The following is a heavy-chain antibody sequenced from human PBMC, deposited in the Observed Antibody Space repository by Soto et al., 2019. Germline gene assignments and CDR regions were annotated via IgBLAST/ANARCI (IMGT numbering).Heavy chain of an antibody. J-gene: IGHJ5*02. CDR3: ARRNTVTTDDNWFDP. V-gene: IGHV1-69*01. CDR1: GGTFSSYA. CDR2: IIPIFGTA. Sequence: QVQLVQSGAEVQKPGSSVKVSCKASGGTFSSYAISWVRQAPGQGLEWMGGIIPIFGTANYAQKFQGRVTIPADESTSTAYMELSSRRSEDTAVYYCARRNTVTTDDNWFDPWGQGTLVTVAS. D-gene: IGHD4-17*01.